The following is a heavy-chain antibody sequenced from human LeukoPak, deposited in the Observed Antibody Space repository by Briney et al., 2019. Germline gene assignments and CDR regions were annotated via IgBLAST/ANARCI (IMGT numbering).Heavy chain of an antibody. D-gene: IGHD5-12*01. V-gene: IGHV4-30-4*07. Sequence: PSQTLSLTCAVSGGSISSGGYSWSWIRQPPGKGLEWIGYIYYSGSTYYNPSLKSRVTISVDTSKNQFSLKLSSVTAADTAVYYCARGTYSGYDPPSYSSAPDFDYWGQGTLVTVSS. CDR1: GGSISSGGYS. CDR2: IYYSGST. CDR3: ARGTYSGYDPPSYSSAPDFDY. J-gene: IGHJ4*02.